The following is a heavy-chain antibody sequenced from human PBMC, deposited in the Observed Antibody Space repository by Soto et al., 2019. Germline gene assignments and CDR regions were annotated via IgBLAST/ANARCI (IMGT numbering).Heavy chain of an antibody. CDR3: ARVGYNWNPRGMDV. Sequence: EVQLVESGGGLVQPGGSLRLSCAASGFTFSSYEMNWVRQAPGKGLEWVSYISSSGSTIYYADSVKGRFTISRDNAKNSVYLQMNSLRAEDTAVYYCARVGYNWNPRGMDVWGQGTTVTVSS. J-gene: IGHJ6*02. CDR2: ISSSGSTI. CDR1: GFTFSSYE. V-gene: IGHV3-48*03. D-gene: IGHD1-20*01.